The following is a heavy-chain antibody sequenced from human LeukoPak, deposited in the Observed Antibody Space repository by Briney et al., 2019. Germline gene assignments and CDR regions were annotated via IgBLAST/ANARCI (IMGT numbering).Heavy chain of an antibody. D-gene: IGHD2-8*01. CDR2: MAYDGSNK. V-gene: IGHV3-30*18. CDR3: AKESALYSGGGYFDY. CDR1: GFTFSSYG. J-gene: IGHJ4*02. Sequence: GGSLRLSCAASGFTFSSYGMHWVRQAPGKGLEWVAVMAYDGSNKYYADSVKGRFTISRDNSKNTLYLQMNSLRAEDTAVYYCAKESALYSGGGYFDYWGQGTLVTVSS.